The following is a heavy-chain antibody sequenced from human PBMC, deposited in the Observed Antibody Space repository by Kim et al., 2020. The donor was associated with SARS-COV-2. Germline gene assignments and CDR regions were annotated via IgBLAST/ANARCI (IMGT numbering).Heavy chain of an antibody. J-gene: IGHJ3*02. CDR3: TSQWLVNAFDI. D-gene: IGHD6-19*01. V-gene: IGHV3-49*02. Sequence: EYAASVKGRFTISRDDSKSIAYLQMNSLKTEDTAVYYCTSQWLVNAFDIWGQGTMVTVSS.